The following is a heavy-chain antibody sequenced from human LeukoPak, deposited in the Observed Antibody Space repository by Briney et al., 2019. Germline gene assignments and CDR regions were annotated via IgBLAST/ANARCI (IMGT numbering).Heavy chain of an antibody. D-gene: IGHD6-19*01. Sequence: SVKVSCKASGYTFTGYYMHWVRQAPGQGLEWMGGIIPIFGTANYAQKFQGRVTITADESTSTAYMELSSLRSEDTAVYYCARDLRYSSGWSASGMDVWGKGTTVTISS. CDR3: ARDLRYSSGWSASGMDV. V-gene: IGHV1-69*13. CDR1: GYTFTGYY. J-gene: IGHJ6*03. CDR2: IIPIFGTA.